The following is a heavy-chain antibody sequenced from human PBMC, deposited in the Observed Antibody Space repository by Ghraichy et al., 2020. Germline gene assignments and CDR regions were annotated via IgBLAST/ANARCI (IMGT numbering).Heavy chain of an antibody. D-gene: IGHD6-19*01. CDR1: GGSINTYY. CDR3: ARGGSGPEWLVFRY. CDR2: IYYNRST. J-gene: IGHJ4*02. Sequence: SETLSLTCTVSGGSINTYYWSSIRQPPGKGLEWIGYIYYNRSTNYNHSLESRVTISVDTSKNQFSLKLSSVTAADTAVYYCARGGSGPEWLVFRYWGQGTLVTVSS. V-gene: IGHV4-59*01.